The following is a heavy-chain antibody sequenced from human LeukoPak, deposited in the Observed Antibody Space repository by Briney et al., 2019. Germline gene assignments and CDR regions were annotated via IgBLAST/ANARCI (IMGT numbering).Heavy chain of an antibody. CDR2: IYYSGST. D-gene: IGHD3-10*01. Sequence: SETLSLTCTVSGGFISSYYWSWIRQPPGKGLEWIGYIYYSGSTNYNPSLKSRVTISVDTSKNQFSLKLSSVTAADTAVYYCATVSVFGAEPYYFDYWGQGTLVTVSS. CDR3: ATVSVFGAEPYYFDY. J-gene: IGHJ4*02. CDR1: GGFISSYY. V-gene: IGHV4-59*01.